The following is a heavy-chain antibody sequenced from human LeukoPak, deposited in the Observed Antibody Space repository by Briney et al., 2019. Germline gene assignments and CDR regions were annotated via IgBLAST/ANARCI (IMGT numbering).Heavy chain of an antibody. CDR3: VKYDYYYENSGHFRSGDD. CDR1: GYTFTTYD. V-gene: IGHV1-8*01. J-gene: IGHJ4*02. CDR2: MNPNSGNT. Sequence: GASVKVSCKASGYTFTTYDINWVRQATGQGLEWMGWMNPNSGNTGYAQKFQGRVTMTRSTSINTAYMELSSLRSEDTAVYYCVKYDYYYENSGHFRSGDDWGQGTLVTVSS. D-gene: IGHD3-22*01.